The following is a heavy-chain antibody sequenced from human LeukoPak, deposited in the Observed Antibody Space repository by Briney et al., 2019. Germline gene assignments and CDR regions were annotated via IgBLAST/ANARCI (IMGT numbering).Heavy chain of an antibody. CDR2: MHHSGST. J-gene: IGHJ5*02. D-gene: IGHD4-17*01. V-gene: IGHV4-39*07. CDR3: ARGVAPTVNSPAWFDP. Sequence: SSETLSLTCTVSGGSITTRSYYWGWIRQPPGKGLEWIGSMHHSGSTYYNPSLKSRVTTSVDTSKNQFSLKLSSVTAADTAVYYCARGVAPTVNSPAWFDPWGQGTLVTVSS. CDR1: GGSITTRSYY.